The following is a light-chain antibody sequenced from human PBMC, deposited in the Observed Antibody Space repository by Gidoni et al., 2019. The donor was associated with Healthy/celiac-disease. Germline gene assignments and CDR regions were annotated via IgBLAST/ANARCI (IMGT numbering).Light chain of an antibody. CDR3: QQYYSTPLT. V-gene: IGKV4-1*01. J-gene: IGKJ4*01. CDR1: LTPSQSVLYSSNNKNY. Sequence: DIVMTQSPDSLAVSLGEKCPHLLLSSSLTPSQSVLYSSNNKNYLAWYQQKPGQPPKLLIYWASTRESGVPDRFSGSGSGTDFTLTISSLQAEDVAVYYCQQYYSTPLTFGGGTKVEIK. CDR2: WAS.